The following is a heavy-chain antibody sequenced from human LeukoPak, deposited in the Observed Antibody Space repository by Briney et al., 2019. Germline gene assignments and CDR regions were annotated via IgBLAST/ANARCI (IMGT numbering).Heavy chain of an antibody. D-gene: IGHD2-21*02. J-gene: IGHJ4*02. V-gene: IGHV3-30*04. CDR3: AREIVVVTANFDY. CDR1: GFTFSGYA. Sequence: PGRSLRLSFAASGFTFSGYAMHWVRQAPGKGLEWVAVISYDGSNKYYADSVKGRFTISRDNSKNTLYLQMNSLRAEDTAVYYCAREIVVVTANFDYWGQGTLVTVSS. CDR2: ISYDGSNK.